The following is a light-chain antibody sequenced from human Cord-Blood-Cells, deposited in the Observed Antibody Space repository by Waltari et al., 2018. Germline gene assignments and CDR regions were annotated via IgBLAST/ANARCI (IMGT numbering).Light chain of an antibody. CDR2: DVS. Sequence: QSALTQPASVSGSPGQSLTISCTGTSSDVGGYNYVSWYQQHPGKAPKLMIYDVSNRPSGVSNRCAGAKSGNTASLTISGLQAEDEADYYCSSYTSSSVVFGGGTKLTVL. V-gene: IGLV2-14*01. CDR3: SSYTSSSVV. CDR1: SSDVGGYNY. J-gene: IGLJ2*01.